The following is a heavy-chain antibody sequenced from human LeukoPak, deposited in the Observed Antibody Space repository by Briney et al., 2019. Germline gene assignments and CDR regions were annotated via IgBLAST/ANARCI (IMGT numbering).Heavy chain of an antibody. J-gene: IGHJ4*02. Sequence: GGSLRLSCAASGFTFSSYGMHWVRQAPGKGLEWVAFIRYDGSNKYYADSVKGRFIFSRDNSKNTLYLQMNSLRAEDTAVYYCARARFGEFAGDYWGQGTLVTVSS. V-gene: IGHV3-30*02. CDR1: GFTFSSYG. CDR3: ARARFGEFAGDY. CDR2: IRYDGSNK. D-gene: IGHD3-10*01.